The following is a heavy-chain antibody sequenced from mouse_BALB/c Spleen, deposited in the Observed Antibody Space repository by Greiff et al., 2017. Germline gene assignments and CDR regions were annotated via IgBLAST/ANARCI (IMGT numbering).Heavy chain of an antibody. CDR2: ISDGGSYT. V-gene: IGHV5-4*02. CDR1: GFTFSDYY. D-gene: IGHD1-1*01. Sequence: EVQLQESGGGLVKPGGSLKLSCAASGFTFSDYYMYWVRQTPEKRLEWVATISDGGSYTYYPDSVKGRFTISRDNAKNNLYLQMSSLKSEDTAMYYCARGITTVVEGYAMDYWGQGTSVTVSS. CDR3: ARGITTVVEGYAMDY. J-gene: IGHJ4*01.